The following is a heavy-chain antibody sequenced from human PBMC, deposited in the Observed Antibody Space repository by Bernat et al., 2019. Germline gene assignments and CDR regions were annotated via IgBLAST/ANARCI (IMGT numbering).Heavy chain of an antibody. CDR1: GFTFSSYA. Sequence: VQLVESGGGLVQPGGSLRLSCSASGFTFSSYAMHWVRQAPGKGLEWVAIIWYDGSKGDYAASVKSRFTISRDSSKNTRYLQMNSLRAEDTAVYHCARVRCSRSGGPDNYFDHWDQGTLVTGSS. CDR2: IWYDGSKG. J-gene: IGHJ4*02. V-gene: IGHV3-33*08. D-gene: IGHD6-13*01. CDR3: ARVRCSRSGGPDNYFDH.